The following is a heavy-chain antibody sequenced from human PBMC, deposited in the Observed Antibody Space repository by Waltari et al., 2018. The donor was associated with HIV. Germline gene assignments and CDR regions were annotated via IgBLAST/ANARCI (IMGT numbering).Heavy chain of an antibody. V-gene: IGHV3-23*01. CDR2: ISGSGGST. J-gene: IGHJ3*02. Sequence: EVQLLESGGGLVQPGGSLRLSCAASGFTFSSFAMSWVTQSPGKGLEWVSAISGSGGSTYCADAVKGRFTISRDNSKNTLYLQMNSLRAEDTAVYYCAKDRVLVRTRGAFDIWGQGTMVTVSS. CDR3: AKDRVLVRTRGAFDI. D-gene: IGHD3-3*02. CDR1: GFTFSSFA.